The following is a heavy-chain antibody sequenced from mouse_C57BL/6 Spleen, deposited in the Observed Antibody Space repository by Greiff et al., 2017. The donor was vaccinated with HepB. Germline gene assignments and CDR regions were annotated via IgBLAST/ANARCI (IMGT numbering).Heavy chain of an antibody. J-gene: IGHJ3*01. D-gene: IGHD2-2*01. CDR2: IYPGDGDT. V-gene: IGHV1-82*01. CDR1: GYAFSSSW. Sequence: VHLVESGPELVKPGASVKISCKASGYAFSSSWMNWVKQRPGKGLEWIGRIYPGDGDTNYNGKFKGKATLTADKSSSTAYMQLSSLTSEDSAVYFCARDGYDLFAYWGQGTLVTVSA. CDR3: ARDGYDLFAY.